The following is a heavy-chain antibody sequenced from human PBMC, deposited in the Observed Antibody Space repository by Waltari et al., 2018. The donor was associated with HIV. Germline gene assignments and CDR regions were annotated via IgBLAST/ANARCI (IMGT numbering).Heavy chain of an antibody. D-gene: IGHD2-21*02. J-gene: IGHJ4*02. CDR2: IRPHNGDT. Sequence: QVNLVQSGVEVKKPGASVKVSCKTSGYTFTSSEISWMRQAPGQGLECMGWIRPHNGDTNYVQKFQGRVSMTADTSTRTAYMELRSLRSDDMAVYYCGRSKVTYFDYWGQGTLVTVSS. CDR1: GYTFTSSE. CDR3: GRSKVTYFDY. V-gene: IGHV1-18*03.